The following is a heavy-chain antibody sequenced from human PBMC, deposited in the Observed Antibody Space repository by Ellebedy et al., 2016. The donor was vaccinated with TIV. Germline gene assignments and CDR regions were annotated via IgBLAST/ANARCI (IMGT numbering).Heavy chain of an antibody. J-gene: IGHJ2*01. CDR3: ARLRQSRDRSHWYFDL. D-gene: IGHD1-14*01. Sequence: SETLSLTXTVSGGSFSSYYWSWIRQSAGKGLEWIGRIFMSGSTTYNPSLKNRVTMSVDASTTQLSLSLSSVTAADTAVYFCARLRQSRDRSHWYFDLWGRGTLVTVSS. CDR2: IFMSGST. V-gene: IGHV4-4*07. CDR1: GGSFSSYY.